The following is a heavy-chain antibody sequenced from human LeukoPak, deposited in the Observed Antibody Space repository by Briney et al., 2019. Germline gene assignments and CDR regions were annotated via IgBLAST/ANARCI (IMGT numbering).Heavy chain of an antibody. CDR3: ATHWGDFWSGYYSY. D-gene: IGHD3-3*01. J-gene: IGHJ4*02. V-gene: IGHV3-23*01. CDR1: GFTFSSYA. Sequence: GGSLRLSCAASGFTFSSYAMSWARQAPGKGLEWVSAISGSGGSTYYADSVKGRFTISRDNSKNTLYLQMNSLRAEDTAVYYCATHWGDFWSGYYSYWGQGTLVTVSS. CDR2: ISGSGGST.